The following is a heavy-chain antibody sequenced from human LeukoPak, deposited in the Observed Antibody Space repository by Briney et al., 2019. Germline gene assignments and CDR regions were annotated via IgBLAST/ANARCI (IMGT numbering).Heavy chain of an antibody. Sequence: GGSLRLSCAVSGFTFSSYAMRGVRQAPGKGVEGVSAISGSGGSTYYADSVKGRFTISRDNSKHTLYLQMNSLRAEDTAVYYCARASTYYYDSSGYYIDYWGQGTLVTVSS. CDR1: GFTFSSYA. J-gene: IGHJ4*02. V-gene: IGHV3-23*01. CDR3: ARASTYYYDSSGYYIDY. D-gene: IGHD3-22*01. CDR2: ISGSGGST.